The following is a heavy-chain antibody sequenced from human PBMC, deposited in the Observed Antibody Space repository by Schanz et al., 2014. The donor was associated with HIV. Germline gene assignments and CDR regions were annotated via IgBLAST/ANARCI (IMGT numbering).Heavy chain of an antibody. D-gene: IGHD3-10*01. Sequence: EVQLVESGGGLVQPGGSLRLSCAASGFTFSDYWMTWVRQAPGSGLEWVGNIKPDGSETYYVGAVRGRFTISRDNAKNSLYLQMTGLKAEDTAVYYCARAMLISGTGYWTGENYWGQGTLVIVSS. CDR2: IKPDGSET. J-gene: IGHJ4*02. CDR1: GFTFSDYW. CDR3: ARAMLISGTGYWTGENY. V-gene: IGHV3-7*01.